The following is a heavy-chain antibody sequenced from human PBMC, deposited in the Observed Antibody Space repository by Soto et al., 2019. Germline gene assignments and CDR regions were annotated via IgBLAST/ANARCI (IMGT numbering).Heavy chain of an antibody. Sequence: GGSLRLSCAASGFTFSDYWMNWVRQAPGKGLEWVANIKQDGSEKFFLDSVKGRFTISRDNAKNSLYLQMNSLRAEDTAVYYCARDLGRTAAGYYYCYAMDVWGQGTTVTVSS. V-gene: IGHV3-7*01. J-gene: IGHJ6*02. CDR1: GFTFSDYW. CDR2: IKQDGSEK. CDR3: ARDLGRTAAGYYYCYAMDV. D-gene: IGHD2-2*01.